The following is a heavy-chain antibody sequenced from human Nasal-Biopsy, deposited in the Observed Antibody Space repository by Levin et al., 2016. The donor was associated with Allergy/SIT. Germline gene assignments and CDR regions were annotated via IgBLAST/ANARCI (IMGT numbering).Heavy chain of an antibody. Sequence: SETLSLTCTVSGGSISSSDYYWGWIRQPPGQGLEWIGNIYYSGNTFYNASLKSRVIISVDTSKNQFSLRLSSVTAADTAVYYCARAPTTVTSFEYWGQGTLVTVSS. CDR1: GGSISSSDYY. CDR2: IYYSGNT. V-gene: IGHV4-39*01. CDR3: ARAPTTVTSFEY. D-gene: IGHD4-11*01. J-gene: IGHJ4*02.